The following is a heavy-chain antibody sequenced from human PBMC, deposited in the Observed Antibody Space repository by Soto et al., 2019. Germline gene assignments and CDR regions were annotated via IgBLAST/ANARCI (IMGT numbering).Heavy chain of an antibody. CDR1: GGSFSGYY. J-gene: IGHJ4*02. CDR2: INHSGST. D-gene: IGHD3-3*01. V-gene: IGHV4-34*01. CDR3: ARVATGDLWSGYLTYYFDY. Sequence: SETLSLTCAVYGGSFSGYYWSWIRQPPGKGLEWIGEINHSGSTNYNPSLKSRVTISVDTSKNQFSLKLSSVTAADTAVYYCARVATGDLWSGYLTYYFDYWGQGTLVTVSS.